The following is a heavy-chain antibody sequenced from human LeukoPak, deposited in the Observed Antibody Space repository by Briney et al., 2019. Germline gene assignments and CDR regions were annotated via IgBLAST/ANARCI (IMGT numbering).Heavy chain of an antibody. CDR3: ARDAQPSSFGY. V-gene: IGHV3-7*01. J-gene: IGHJ4*02. D-gene: IGHD2-2*01. CDR1: GFIFSDHW. CDR2: IKPDGTEK. Sequence: GGSLRLSCAASGFIFSDHWMSWVRQTPGKGLEWVANIKPDGTEKYYVDSVKGRFTISRDNAKNSLYLQMNSLRAEDTAVYYCARDAQPSSFGYWGQGTLVTVSS.